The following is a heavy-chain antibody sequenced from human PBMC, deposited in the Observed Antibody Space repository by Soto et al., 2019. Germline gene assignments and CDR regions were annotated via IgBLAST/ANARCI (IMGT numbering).Heavy chain of an antibody. Sequence: GGSLSLSCAASGFTFDDYAMHWVRQAPGKGLEWVSGISWNSGSIGYADSVKGRFTISRDNAKNSLYLQMNSLRAEDTALYYCAKDKSSSWPNAFDIWGQGTMVTVSS. V-gene: IGHV3-9*01. D-gene: IGHD6-13*01. CDR3: AKDKSSSWPNAFDI. J-gene: IGHJ3*02. CDR2: ISWNSGSI. CDR1: GFTFDDYA.